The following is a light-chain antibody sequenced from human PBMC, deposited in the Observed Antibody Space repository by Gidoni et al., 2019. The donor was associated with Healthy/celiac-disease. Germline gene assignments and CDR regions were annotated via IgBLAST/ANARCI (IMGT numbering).Light chain of an antibody. V-gene: IGKV4-1*01. CDR3: QQYYSTWT. J-gene: IGKJ1*01. Sequence: DIVMTQSQDSLAVSLGERATINCKSSQSVLYCSNNKNYLAWYQQKPGQPPKLLIYWASTRESGVPDRFSGSGSGTDFTLTISSLQAEDVAVYYCQQYYSTWTFGQGTKVEIK. CDR1: QSVLYCSNNKNY. CDR2: WAS.